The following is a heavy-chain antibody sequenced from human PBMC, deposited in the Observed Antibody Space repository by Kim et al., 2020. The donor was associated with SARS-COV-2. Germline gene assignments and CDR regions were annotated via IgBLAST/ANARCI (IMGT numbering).Heavy chain of an antibody. Sequence: KFQGRVTITADESTSTAYMELSSLRSEDTAVYYCAREGYCSGGSCSAWDYWGQGTLVTVSS. V-gene: IGHV1-69*01. CDR3: AREGYCSGGSCSAWDY. D-gene: IGHD2-15*01. J-gene: IGHJ4*02.